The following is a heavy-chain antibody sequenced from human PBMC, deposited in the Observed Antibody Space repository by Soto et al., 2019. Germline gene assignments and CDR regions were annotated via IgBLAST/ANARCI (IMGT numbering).Heavy chain of an antibody. D-gene: IGHD6-13*01. Sequence: PGGSLRLSCAASGFTFSNAWMNWVRQAPGKGLEWVGRIKSKTDGGTTDYAAPVKGRFTISRDDSKNTLYLQMNSLKTEDTAVSYCTPDGAAGPYYYGMDVWGQGTTITVSS. CDR2: IKSKTDGGTT. CDR1: GFTFSNAW. V-gene: IGHV3-15*07. J-gene: IGHJ6*02. CDR3: TPDGAAGPYYYGMDV.